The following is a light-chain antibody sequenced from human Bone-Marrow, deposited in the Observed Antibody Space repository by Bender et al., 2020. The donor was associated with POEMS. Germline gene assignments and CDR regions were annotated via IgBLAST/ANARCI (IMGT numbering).Light chain of an antibody. CDR3: AVWDDSLNGWV. V-gene: IGLV2-14*02. J-gene: IGLJ3*02. CDR2: EVT. Sequence: QSALTQPASVSASPGQSITISCAGTNSDVGIYDLVSWYQQHPGKAPKLIIYEVTKRPSEVPDRFSGSRSGTSASLAISGLQSEDEADYYCAVWDDSLNGWVFGGGTKLTVL. CDR1: NSDVGIYDL.